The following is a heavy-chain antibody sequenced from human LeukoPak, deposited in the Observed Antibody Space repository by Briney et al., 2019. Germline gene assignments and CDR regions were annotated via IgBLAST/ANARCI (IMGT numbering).Heavy chain of an antibody. CDR3: ARLQGVSRGWSFDY. V-gene: IGHV5-51*01. Sequence: GESPKISCKISGYKLTNNWIGWVRQVPGKGLEWLGIIYPGDSDTTYSPSFQGHVTISADKSTSTAYLQWNSLKASDTAMYYCARLQGVSRGWSFDYWGQGTLVTVSS. J-gene: IGHJ4*02. CDR2: IYPGDSDT. CDR1: GYKLTNNW. D-gene: IGHD6-19*01.